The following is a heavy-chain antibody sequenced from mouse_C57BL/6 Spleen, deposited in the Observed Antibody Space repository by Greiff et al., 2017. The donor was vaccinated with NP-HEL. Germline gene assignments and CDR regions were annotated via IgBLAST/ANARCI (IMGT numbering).Heavy chain of an antibody. Sequence: VQLQQSGPELVKPGASVKISCKASGYTFTDYYMNWVKQSHGKSLEWIGDINPNNGGTSYNQKFKGKATLTVDKSSSTAYMELRSLTSEDSAVYYCARRGDDYDGYAMDYWGQGTSVTVSS. J-gene: IGHJ4*01. CDR1: GYTFTDYY. CDR2: INPNNGGT. V-gene: IGHV1-26*01. D-gene: IGHD2-4*01. CDR3: ARRGDDYDGYAMDY.